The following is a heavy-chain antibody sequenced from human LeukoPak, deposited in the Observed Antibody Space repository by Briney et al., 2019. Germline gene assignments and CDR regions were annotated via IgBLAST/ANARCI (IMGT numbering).Heavy chain of an antibody. D-gene: IGHD3-10*01. CDR3: ARGVISGSGCSDY. Sequence: SETLSLTCAVSGGSISSGDYSWSWIRQPPGKGLEWIGYIFHSGTTYYNPSLKSRVTISVDRSKKQFSLNLSSVTAADTAVYYCARGVISGSGCSDYWGQGTLVTVSS. J-gene: IGHJ4*02. CDR1: GGSISSGDYS. V-gene: IGHV4-30-2*01. CDR2: IFHSGTT.